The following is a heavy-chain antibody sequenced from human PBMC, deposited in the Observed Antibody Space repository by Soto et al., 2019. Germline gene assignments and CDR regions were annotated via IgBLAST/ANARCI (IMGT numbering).Heavy chain of an antibody. D-gene: IGHD3-9*01. J-gene: IGHJ5*02. CDR1: GYTFTSYG. CDR2: ISAYNGNT. CDR3: ARSQSVLRYFESWFDP. Sequence: QVQLVQSGAEVKKPGASVKVSCKASGYTFTSYGISWVRQAPGQGLEWMGWISAYNGNTNYAQKLQVRVTMTTDTSTSTAYMELRSLRSDDTAVYYCARSQSVLRYFESWFDPWGQGTLVTVSS. V-gene: IGHV1-18*01.